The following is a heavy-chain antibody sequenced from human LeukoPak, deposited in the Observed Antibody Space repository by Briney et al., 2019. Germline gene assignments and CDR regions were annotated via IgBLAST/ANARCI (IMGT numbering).Heavy chain of an antibody. CDR3: ARTTARVVVVVGYYYMDV. V-gene: IGHV5-51*01. D-gene: IGHD2-15*01. CDR2: IYPGDSDT. J-gene: IGHJ6*03. CDR1: GYRFTSYW. Sequence: GESLKTSFKGSGYRFTSYWIGWVRQMPGKGLEWMGIIYPGDSDTRYSPSFQGQVTISADKSISTAYLQWSSLKASDTAMYYCARTTARVVVVVGYYYMDVWGKGTTVTVSS.